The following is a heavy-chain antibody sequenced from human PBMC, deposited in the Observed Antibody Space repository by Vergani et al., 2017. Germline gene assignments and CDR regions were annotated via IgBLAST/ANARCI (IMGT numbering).Heavy chain of an antibody. J-gene: IGHJ4*02. Sequence: EVQLVESGGGLVQPGGSLRLSCAASGFPFSSYSMNWVRQSPGKGLEWVSYISSSSSTIYYADSVKGRFTISRDNAKNSLYLQMNSLRAEDTAVYYCARGFFGVVTLDYFDYWGQGTLVTVSS. V-gene: IGHV3-48*01. D-gene: IGHD3-3*01. CDR1: GFPFSSYS. CDR3: ARGFFGVVTLDYFDY. CDR2: ISSSSSTI.